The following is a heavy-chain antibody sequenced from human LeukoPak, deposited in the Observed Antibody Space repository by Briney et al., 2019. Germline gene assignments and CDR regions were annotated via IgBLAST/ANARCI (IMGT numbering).Heavy chain of an antibody. J-gene: IGHJ3*02. CDR3: ARLYYYDSSGYSAFDI. CDR2: IYYSGST. CDR1: GGSISSSSYY. D-gene: IGHD3-22*01. Sequence: KPSETLSLTCTVSGGSISSSSYYWGWIRQPPGKGLEWIGSIYYSGSTYYNPSLKSRVTISVGTSKNQFSLKLSSVAAADTAVYYCARLYYYDSSGYSAFDIWGQGTMVTVSS. V-gene: IGHV4-39*01.